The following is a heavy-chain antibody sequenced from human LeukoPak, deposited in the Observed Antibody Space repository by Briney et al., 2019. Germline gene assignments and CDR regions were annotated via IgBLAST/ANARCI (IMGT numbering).Heavy chain of an antibody. V-gene: IGHV3-53*01. Sequence: GGSLRLSCAASGFTVSSNYMNWVRQAPGKGLEWVSVIYSGGNTYYADPVKGRFTISRDNSKNTLYLQMNSLRAEDTAVYYCARAYGGYYFDYWGQGTLVTVSS. CDR1: GFTVSSNY. D-gene: IGHD4/OR15-4a*01. J-gene: IGHJ4*02. CDR3: ARAYGGYYFDY. CDR2: IYSGGNT.